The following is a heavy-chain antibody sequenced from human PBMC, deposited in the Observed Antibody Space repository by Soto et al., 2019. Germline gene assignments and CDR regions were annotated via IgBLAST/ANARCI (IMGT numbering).Heavy chain of an antibody. J-gene: IGHJ6*02. Sequence: QVQLVESGGGVVQPGRSLRLSCAASGFTFRRYGLHWVRQVPGKGLEWVAIISYDGGNKYYVGSVKGRFTISRDNFKNTLYLEMNSLRVEDTSVYYCAKNRGPYGDFGLGYYHYDMDVWGQGTTVTVSS. V-gene: IGHV3-30*18. D-gene: IGHD4-17*01. CDR2: ISYDGGNK. CDR3: AKNRGPYGDFGLGYYHYDMDV. CDR1: GFTFRRYG.